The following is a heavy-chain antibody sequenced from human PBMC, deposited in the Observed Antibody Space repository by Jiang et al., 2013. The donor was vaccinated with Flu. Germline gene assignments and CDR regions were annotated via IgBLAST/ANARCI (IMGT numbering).Heavy chain of an antibody. Sequence: LKPSETLSLTCAVYGGSFSGYYWSWIRQPPGKGLEWIGEINHSGSTNYNPSLKSRVTISVDTSKNQFSLKLSSVTAADTAVYYCARGRMVRGVSNWFDPWGQGTLVTVSS. D-gene: IGHD3-10*01. V-gene: IGHV4-34*01. CDR1: GGSFSGYY. CDR3: ARGRMVRGVSNWFDP. CDR2: INHSGST. J-gene: IGHJ5*02.